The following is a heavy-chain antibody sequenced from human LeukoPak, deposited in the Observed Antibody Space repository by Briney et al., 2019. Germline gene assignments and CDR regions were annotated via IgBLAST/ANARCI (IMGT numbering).Heavy chain of an antibody. CDR2: INHNGST. CDR3: ASRHYDILTGYPSLLFDF. J-gene: IGHJ4*02. CDR1: GGSFSDSY. V-gene: IGHV4-34*01. Sequence: SETLSLTCAVYGGSFSDSYWNWIRQPPGKGLEWIGEINHNGSTNYNPSLKSRVTISVDTSKNQFSLKLSSVTAADTAVYYCASRHYDILTGYPSLLFDFWGQGGLVTVSS. D-gene: IGHD3-9*01.